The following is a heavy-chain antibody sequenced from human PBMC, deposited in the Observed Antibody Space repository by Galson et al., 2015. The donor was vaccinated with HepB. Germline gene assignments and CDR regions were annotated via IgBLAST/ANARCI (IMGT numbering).Heavy chain of an antibody. CDR2: ISWNSDSI. CDR3: ARDRKGEWELLRRAGYYYYGMDV. D-gene: IGHD1-26*01. V-gene: IGHV3-9*01. CDR1: GFTFDDCA. Sequence: SLRLSCAASGFTFDDCAMHWVRQAPGKGLEWVSGISWNSDSIGYADSVKGRFTISRDNAKNSLYLQMNSLRAEDTAVYYCARDRKGEWELLRRAGYYYYGMDVWGQGTTVTVSS. J-gene: IGHJ6*02.